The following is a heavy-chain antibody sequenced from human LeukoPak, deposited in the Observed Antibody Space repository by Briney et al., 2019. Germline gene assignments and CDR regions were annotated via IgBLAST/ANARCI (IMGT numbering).Heavy chain of an antibody. D-gene: IGHD5-12*01. CDR3: ARFYSGYGNYYYYMDV. CDR2: INPNTGGT. V-gene: IGHV1-2*02. CDR1: GYTFTNYA. J-gene: IGHJ6*03. Sequence: ASVKVSCKASGYTFTNYALNWVRQAPGQGLEWMGGINPNTGGTNYAQKFQGRVTMTRDTSISTAYMELSRLGSDATAGDYCARFYSGYGNYYYYMDVWGKGTTVTVSS.